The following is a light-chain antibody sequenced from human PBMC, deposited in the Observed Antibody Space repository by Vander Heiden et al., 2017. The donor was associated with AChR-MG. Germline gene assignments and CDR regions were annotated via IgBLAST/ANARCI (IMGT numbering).Light chain of an antibody. CDR1: KLGNKY. Sequence: SYELTQPLSASVSPGQTASITCSGDKLGNKYVCWYQQKPGQSHVLVIYEDNKRPSGFPGRFSGSNSGNTATLTISGTQAMDEADYYCQAWDSSTSVVFGGGTKLTVV. J-gene: IGLJ2*01. CDR3: QAWDSSTSVV. CDR2: EDN. V-gene: IGLV3-1*01.